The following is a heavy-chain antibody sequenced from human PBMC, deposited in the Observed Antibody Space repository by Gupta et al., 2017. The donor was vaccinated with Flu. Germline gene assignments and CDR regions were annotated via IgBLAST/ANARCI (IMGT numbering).Heavy chain of an antibody. Sequence: EVQLVESGGGLVQPGGSLRLSCGASGFPLSAYWMGWVRQAPGKGPELVANINRDGSVINYMDFVRGRFTISRDNAKNAVYFQMNSLRVDDTAVYYCARDVGSGDYDSWGQGTLVTVSS. CDR2: INRDGSVI. V-gene: IGHV3-7*01. D-gene: IGHD4-17*01. CDR1: GFPLSAYW. J-gene: IGHJ5*01. CDR3: ARDVGSGDYDS.